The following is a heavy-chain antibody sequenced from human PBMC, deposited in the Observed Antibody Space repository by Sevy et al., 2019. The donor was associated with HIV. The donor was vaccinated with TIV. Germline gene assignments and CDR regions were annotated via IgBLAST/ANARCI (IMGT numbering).Heavy chain of an antibody. D-gene: IGHD3-10*01. Sequence: ASVKVSCKASGGTFSSFALSWVRQAPGQGLEWMGGIIPIFGTTKHAQKFQGRVTIIADESTSRAYMELSSLGSEDTAVYYCARPSYGSGRGYQNYFYYYGMDDWGPGTTVTVSS. V-gene: IGHV1-69*13. J-gene: IGHJ6*02. CDR1: GGTFSSFA. CDR2: IIPIFGTT. CDR3: ARPSYGSGRGYQNYFYYYGMDD.